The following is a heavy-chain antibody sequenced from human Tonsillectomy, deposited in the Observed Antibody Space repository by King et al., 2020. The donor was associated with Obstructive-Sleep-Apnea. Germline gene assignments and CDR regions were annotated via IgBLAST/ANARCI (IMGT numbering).Heavy chain of an antibody. CDR3: ATFSSAWYFDY. Sequence: HVQLVESGAEVKKPGASVKVSCKTSGYTFGTYGITWVRQAPGQGLEWMGWINPNNGNTDYAQKLQGRVTMTTDASTTTAYMELRSLRSDDTAVYYCATFSSAWYFDYWGQGTLVTVSS. D-gene: IGHD6-19*01. V-gene: IGHV1-18*01. J-gene: IGHJ4*02. CDR1: GYTFGTYG. CDR2: INPNNGNT.